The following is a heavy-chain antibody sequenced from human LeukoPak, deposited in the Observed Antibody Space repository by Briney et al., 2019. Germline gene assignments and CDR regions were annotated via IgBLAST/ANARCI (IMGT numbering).Heavy chain of an antibody. J-gene: IGHJ4*02. CDR1: GFTFSGFG. CDR3: AKSRYYYDSSGIDY. V-gene: IGHV3-30*18. CDR2: ISYDGSNK. Sequence: PGGSLRLSCAASGFTFSGFGMLWVRQAPGKGLEWVAIISYDGSNKYYADSVKGRFTISRDNSKNTLYLQMNSLKPEDTAVYYCAKSRYYYDSSGIDYWGQGTLVTVSS. D-gene: IGHD3-22*01.